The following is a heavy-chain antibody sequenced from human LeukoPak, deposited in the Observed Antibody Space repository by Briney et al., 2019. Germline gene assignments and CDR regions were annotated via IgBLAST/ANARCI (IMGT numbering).Heavy chain of an antibody. V-gene: IGHV3-73*01. CDR1: GFTFSGSA. D-gene: IGHD4/OR15-4a*01. CDR2: IRSKANSCAT. Sequence: GGSLRLSCATSGFTFSGSAIHWVRQASGKGLEWVGRIRSKANSCATTDVASVKGRFTISRDDSKNTAYLEMSSLKTEDTALYYCGKDSARRRDYGPNSGIDLCDDWGQGTLVTVSS. CDR3: GKDSARRRDYGPNSGIDLCDD. J-gene: IGHJ4*02.